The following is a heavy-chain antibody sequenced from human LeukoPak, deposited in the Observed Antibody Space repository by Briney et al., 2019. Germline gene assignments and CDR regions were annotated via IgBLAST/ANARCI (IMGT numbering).Heavy chain of an antibody. D-gene: IGHD4-17*01. CDR1: GFTFSSYS. CDR2: IPKDGSNK. J-gene: IGHJ4*02. CDR3: ARDVDYDDEGGLDY. Sequence: GRSLRLSCVASGFTFSSYSMHWVRQAPGKGLEWVTYIPKDGSNKYYIDSVKGRFTISRDNSKNTLYPQMNSLRAEDTAFYYCARDVDYDDEGGLDYWGQGTLVTVSS. V-gene: IGHV3-30*04.